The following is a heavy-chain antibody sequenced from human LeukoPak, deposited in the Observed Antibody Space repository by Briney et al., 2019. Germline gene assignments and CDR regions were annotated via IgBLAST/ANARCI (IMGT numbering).Heavy chain of an antibody. CDR1: GGSINSHY. CDR3: ARSLNWGATFDY. Sequence: SETLSLTCTVSGGSINSHYWSWIRQPPGKGLEWIGYIYYSGTTNYNPSLKSRVTISVDTSKNQFSLKLTSVTAADTAVYYCARSLNWGATFDYWGQGTLVTVSS. V-gene: IGHV4-59*11. J-gene: IGHJ4*02. CDR2: IYYSGTT. D-gene: IGHD7-27*01.